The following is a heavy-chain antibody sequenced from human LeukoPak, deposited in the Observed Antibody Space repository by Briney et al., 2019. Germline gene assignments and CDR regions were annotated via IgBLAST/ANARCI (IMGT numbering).Heavy chain of an antibody. CDR3: ARALRGRYWYFDL. V-gene: IGHV4-59*01. J-gene: IGHJ2*01. CDR2: IYYSGST. CDR1: GGSISSYY. Sequence: TSETLSLTCTVSGGSISSYYWSWIRPPPGKGLEWIGYIYYSGSTNYNPSLKSRVTISVDTSKNQFSLKLSSVTAADTAVYYCARALRGRYWYFDLWGRGTLVTVSS.